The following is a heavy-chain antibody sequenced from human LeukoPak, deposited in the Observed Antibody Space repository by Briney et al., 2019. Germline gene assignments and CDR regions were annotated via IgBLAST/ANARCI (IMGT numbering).Heavy chain of an antibody. D-gene: IGHD3-10*01. CDR1: GFILGEHV. Sequence: SLRHSRLGSGFILGEHVISGVRPAPRKGLGWVGFIRSGAYGEITESAASVSGRFTISRHNTRGIAYLQMNNLKIEDTAGYYCARGPILLMILNGMDVSGPGATVTVSS. V-gene: IGHV3-49*04. J-gene: IGHJ6*02. CDR2: IRSGAYGEIT. CDR3: ARGPILLMILNGMDV.